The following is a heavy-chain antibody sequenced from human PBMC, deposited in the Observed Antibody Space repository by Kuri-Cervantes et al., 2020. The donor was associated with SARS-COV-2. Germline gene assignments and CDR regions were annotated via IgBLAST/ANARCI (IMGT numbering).Heavy chain of an antibody. J-gene: IGHJ4*02. Sequence: ESLKISCTVSGGSISSSSYYWGWIRQPPGKGLEWIGSIYYSGSTYYNPSLKSRVTISVDTSKNQFSLKLSSVTAADTAVYYCARAAPDIVVVPAAKYFDYWGQGTLVTVSS. CDR2: IYYSGST. V-gene: IGHV4-39*07. CDR3: ARAAPDIVVVPAAKYFDY. D-gene: IGHD2-2*01. CDR1: GGSISSSSYY.